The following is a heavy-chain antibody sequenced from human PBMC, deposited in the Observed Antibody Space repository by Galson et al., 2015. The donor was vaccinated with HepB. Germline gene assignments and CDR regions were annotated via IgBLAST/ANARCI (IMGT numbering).Heavy chain of an antibody. V-gene: IGHV3-30*18. D-gene: IGHD2-15*01. Sequence: SLRLSCAASGFTFSSYGMHWVRQAPGKGPEWVAVISYDGSNKYYADSVKGRFTISRDNSKNTLYLQMNSLRAEDTAVYYCAKDPYCSGGSCMTSWFDPWGQGTLVTVSS. CDR3: AKDPYCSGGSCMTSWFDP. CDR2: ISYDGSNK. CDR1: GFTFSSYG. J-gene: IGHJ5*02.